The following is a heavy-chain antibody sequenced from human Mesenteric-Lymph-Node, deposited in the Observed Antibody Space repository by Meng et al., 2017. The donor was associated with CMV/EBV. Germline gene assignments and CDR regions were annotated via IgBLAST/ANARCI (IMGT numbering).Heavy chain of an antibody. CDR1: GFNVRDKY. J-gene: IGHJ4*02. V-gene: IGHV3-66*01. CDR2: IYRGDNT. D-gene: IGHD3-10*01. CDR3: TGDSVSNPNLDY. Sequence: VLLVESGGGLVQPGGSLRLSCAASGFNVRDKYMSWVRQAPGKGLEWVCIIYRGDNTYYIDSVKDRFTVSRDNSKNTMYLQMNSLRVEDTAVYYCTGDSVSNPNLDYWGQGTLVTVPQ.